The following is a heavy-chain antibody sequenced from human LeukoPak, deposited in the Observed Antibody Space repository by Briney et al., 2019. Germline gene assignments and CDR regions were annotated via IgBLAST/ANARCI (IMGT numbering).Heavy chain of an antibody. CDR2: INPNSGGT. CDR3: ARVYCSSTSCYNWFDP. J-gene: IGHJ5*02. D-gene: IGHD2-2*01. CDR1: GYTFTGYY. V-gene: IGHV1-2*02. Sequence: ASVKVSCKASGYTFTGYYMHCVRQAPGQGLEWMGWINPNSGGTNYAQKFQGRVTMTRDTSISTAYMELSRLRSDDTAVYYCARVYCSSTSCYNWFDPWGQGTLVTVSS.